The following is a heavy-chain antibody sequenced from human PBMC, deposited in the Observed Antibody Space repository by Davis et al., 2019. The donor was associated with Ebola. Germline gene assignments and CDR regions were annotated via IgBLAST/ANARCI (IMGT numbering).Heavy chain of an antibody. V-gene: IGHV3-30-3*01. J-gene: IGHJ4*02. CDR3: ATKNTAMITDFDY. D-gene: IGHD3-16*01. CDR1: GFIFSDYV. Sequence: GESLKISCAASGFIFSDYVLHWVRQAPGKGLEWVAFMTEDGTNKYYGESVKGRFTISRDNSKNTLYLQMTSLRGDDTAVYYCATKNTAMITDFDYWGQGTLVTVSS. CDR2: MTEDGTNK.